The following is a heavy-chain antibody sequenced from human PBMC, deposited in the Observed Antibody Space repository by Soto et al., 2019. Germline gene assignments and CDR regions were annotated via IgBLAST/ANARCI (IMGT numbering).Heavy chain of an antibody. D-gene: IGHD2-2*01. J-gene: IGHJ4*02. CDR2: IDIGGNT. V-gene: IGHV3-66*01. CDR1: GFSVTNNY. Sequence: EVQVVESGGGLVQPGGSLRLSCAASGFSVTNNYMNWVRQAPGKGLEWVSIIDIGGNTYYADSVKDRFTISRDNSSNTRYLHMDSLRAEDTAVYYCARGRGSTGYLGREHYFDYWGQGTLVTVSP. CDR3: ARGRGSTGYLGREHYFDY.